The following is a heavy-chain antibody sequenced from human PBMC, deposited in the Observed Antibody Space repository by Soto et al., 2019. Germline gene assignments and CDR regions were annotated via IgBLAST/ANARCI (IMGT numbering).Heavy chain of an antibody. Sequence: EVQLVESGGGLVKPGGSLRLSCAASGFTFSNAWMSWVRQAPGKGLEWVGRIKSKTDGGTTDYAAPVKGRFTISRDDSKNTLYLQKNSLKTEDTAVYYCTTDPPPLLDYYYYYMDVWGRGTTVTVSS. J-gene: IGHJ6*03. V-gene: IGHV3-15*01. CDR2: IKSKTDGGTT. CDR1: GFTFSNAW. CDR3: TTDPPPLLDYYYYYMDV. D-gene: IGHD3-3*01.